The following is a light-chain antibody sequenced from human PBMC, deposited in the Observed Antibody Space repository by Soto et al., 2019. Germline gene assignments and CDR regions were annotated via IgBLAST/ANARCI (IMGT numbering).Light chain of an antibody. Sequence: SVSTQSPGTLSLSPGERATLSCRASQSVSSSYLAWYQQKPGQAPTLLIYGAFSRATGIPDRFSGSGSGTDFTLNISRLESEDDTGDHCQQYGSSPKTFVQGTKVDIK. CDR2: GAF. J-gene: IGKJ1*01. CDR3: QQYGSSPKT. V-gene: IGKV3-20*01. CDR1: QSVSSSY.